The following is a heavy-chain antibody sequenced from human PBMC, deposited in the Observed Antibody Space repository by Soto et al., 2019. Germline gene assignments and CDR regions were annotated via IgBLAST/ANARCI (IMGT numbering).Heavy chain of an antibody. V-gene: IGHV4-59*01. J-gene: IGHJ3*02. D-gene: IGHD1-20*01. CDR2: IYYSGST. CDR3: ARVGWYNWSPDDAFDI. CDR1: GGSISSYY. Sequence: PSETLSLTCTVSGGSISSYYWSWIRQPPGKGLEWIGYIYYSGSTNYNPSLKSRVTISVDTSKNQFSLRLSSVTAADTAVYYCARVGWYNWSPDDAFDIWGQGTMVTV.